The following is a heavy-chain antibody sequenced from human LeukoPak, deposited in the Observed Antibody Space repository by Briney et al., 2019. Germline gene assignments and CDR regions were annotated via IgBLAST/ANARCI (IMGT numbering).Heavy chain of an antibody. V-gene: IGHV3-33*01. CDR2: IWYDGSNK. Sequence: PGWCLRLSCAASGFTFSNYGMHWVRPAPGKGLAWVAVIWYDGSNKYYADSVKGRFTISRDNSKNTLYLQMNSLRAEDTAVYYCARGNYDSSGYYDYWGQGTLVTVSS. CDR3: ARGNYDSSGYYDY. CDR1: GFTFSNYG. D-gene: IGHD3-22*01. J-gene: IGHJ4*02.